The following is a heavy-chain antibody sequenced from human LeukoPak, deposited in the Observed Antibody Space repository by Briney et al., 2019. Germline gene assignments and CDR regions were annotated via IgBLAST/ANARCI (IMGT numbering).Heavy chain of an antibody. J-gene: IGHJ4*02. CDR3: VRDAIAAAGTGG. CDR1: GYTFTDYY. D-gene: IGHD6-13*01. V-gene: IGHV1-2*02. Sequence: APVKVSCKASGYTFTDYYMHWVRQAPGQGLEWMGWINPKSGGTNYAQNFQGRVTMTRDTSISTAYMELSGLRSDDRAVYYCVRDAIAAAGTGGWGRGTLVTVSS. CDR2: INPKSGGT.